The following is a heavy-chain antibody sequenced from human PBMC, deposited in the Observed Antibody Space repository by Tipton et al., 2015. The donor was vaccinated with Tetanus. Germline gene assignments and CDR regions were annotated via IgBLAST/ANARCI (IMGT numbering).Heavy chain of an antibody. CDR2: VSDSGST. J-gene: IGHJ3*01. V-gene: IGHV4-61*01. D-gene: IGHD4-23*01. Sequence: TLSLTCSVSGAPVTSGRHHWSWIRLAPGRGLEWIGFVSDSGSTNYNPSVRGRVAISLDTPKNQFSLELTSVTAADTAVYYCARDSSLGSNSWAFDLWGRGTTVTVSS. CDR3: ARDSSLGSNSWAFDL. CDR1: GAPVTSGRHH.